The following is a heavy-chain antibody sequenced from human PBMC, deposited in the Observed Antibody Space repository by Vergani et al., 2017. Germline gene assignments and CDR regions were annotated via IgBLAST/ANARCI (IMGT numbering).Heavy chain of an antibody. CDR2: INHSGST. V-gene: IGHV4-34*01. Sequence: QVQLQQWGAGLLKPSETLSLTCAVYGGSFSGYYWSWIRQPPGKGLEWIGEINHSGSTNYNPSLKSRVTISVDTSKNQFSLKLSSVTAADTAVYYCARAARIWLWFGELSEYFDYWGQGTLVTVSS. CDR3: ARAARIWLWFGELSEYFDY. J-gene: IGHJ4*02. CDR1: GGSFSGYY. D-gene: IGHD3-10*01.